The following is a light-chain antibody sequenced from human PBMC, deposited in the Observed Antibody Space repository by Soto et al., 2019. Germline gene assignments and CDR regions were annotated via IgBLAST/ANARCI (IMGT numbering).Light chain of an antibody. CDR2: DNN. Sequence: QSARTQPPSLSVAPGQRVTISFTGSTSNIGAGYDVHWYQQLPGRAPKLLIYDNNNRPSGIPDRFSGSKSGTSASLAISRLLAEDEADYYCQSYDRSLSGSVFGTGTKVTVL. V-gene: IGLV1-40*01. CDR1: TSNIGAGYD. J-gene: IGLJ1*01. CDR3: QSYDRSLSGSV.